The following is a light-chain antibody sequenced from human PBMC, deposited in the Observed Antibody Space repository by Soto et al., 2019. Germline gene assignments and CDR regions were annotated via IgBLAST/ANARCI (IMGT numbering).Light chain of an antibody. V-gene: IGLV1-40*01. CDR2: GNS. CDR1: SSNIGAGYD. J-gene: IGLJ3*02. CDR3: QSYDSSLSGWV. Sequence: QSVLTQPPSVSGAPGQRVTISCTGSSSNIGAGYDVHWYQQLPGTAPKLLIYGNSTRPSGVPDRLSGAKSGTSASLDITGLRADDEADYYCQSYDSSLSGWVSGGGTKLTVL.